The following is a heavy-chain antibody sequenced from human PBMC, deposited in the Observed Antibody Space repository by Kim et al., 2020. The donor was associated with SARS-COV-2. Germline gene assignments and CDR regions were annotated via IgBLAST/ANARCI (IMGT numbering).Heavy chain of an antibody. J-gene: IGHJ4*02. CDR1: GFNFANNA. CDR3: AKDILEWSFDS. V-gene: IGHV3-23*01. D-gene: IGHD3-3*01. Sequence: GGSLRLSCVTSGFNFANNAMSWVRQAPGKGLEWVSGIGGDVRAHYADSVRGRFIISRDNSKNTMYLQMNSLRADDTAIYYCAKDILEWSFDSWGQGTLVTVSS. CDR2: IGGDVRA.